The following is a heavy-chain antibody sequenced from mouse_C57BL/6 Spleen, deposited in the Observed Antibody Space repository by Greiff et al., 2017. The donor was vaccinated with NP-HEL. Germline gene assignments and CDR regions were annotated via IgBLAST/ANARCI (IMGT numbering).Heavy chain of an antibody. Sequence: LVESGAELARPGASVKLSCKASGYTFTSYGISWVKQRTGQGLEWIGEIYPRSGNTYYNEKFKGKATLTADKSSSTAYMELRSLTSEDSAVYFCATAAQATGFAYWGQGTLVTVSA. D-gene: IGHD3-2*02. CDR2: IYPRSGNT. CDR1: GYTFTSYG. CDR3: ATAAQATGFAY. J-gene: IGHJ3*01. V-gene: IGHV1-81*01.